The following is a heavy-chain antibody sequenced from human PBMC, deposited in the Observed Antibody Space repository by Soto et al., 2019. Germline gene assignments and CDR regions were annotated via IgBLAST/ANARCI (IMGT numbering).Heavy chain of an antibody. D-gene: IGHD6-13*01. Sequence: SVKVSCKASGFTFTSSAVQWVRQARGQRLEWIGWIVVGSGNTNYAQKFQERVTITRDMSTSTAYMELSSLRSEDTAVYYCAAAGGAAAGRGGDYYYYGMDVWG. CDR1: GFTFTSSA. J-gene: IGHJ6*02. V-gene: IGHV1-58*01. CDR3: AAAGGAAAGRGGDYYYYGMDV. CDR2: IVVGSGNT.